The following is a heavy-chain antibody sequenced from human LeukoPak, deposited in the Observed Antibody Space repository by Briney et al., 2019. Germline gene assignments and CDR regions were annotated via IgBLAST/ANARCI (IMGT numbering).Heavy chain of an antibody. V-gene: IGHV1-2*02. D-gene: IGHD1-14*01. CDR2: INPNSGGT. Sequence: ASVKVSCKASGYTFTGYYMHWVRQAPGQGLEWMGWINPNSGGTNYAQKFQGRVTMTRDTSISTAYMELSRLRSDDTAVYYCARDPKVVAVPDGRKDRNDPWGQGTLVIVSS. CDR1: GYTFTGYY. J-gene: IGHJ5*02. CDR3: ARDPKVVAVPDGRKDRNDP.